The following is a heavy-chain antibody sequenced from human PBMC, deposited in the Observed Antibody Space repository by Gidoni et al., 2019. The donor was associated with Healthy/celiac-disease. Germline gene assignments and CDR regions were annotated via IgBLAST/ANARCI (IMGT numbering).Heavy chain of an antibody. CDR1: GVTFSSYG. CDR2: IWYDGSNK. J-gene: IGHJ4*02. V-gene: IGHV3-33*01. D-gene: IGHD1-26*01. CDR3: ARSVGATTKKAFVDY. Sequence: QVQLVESGGGVVQPGRSLRLSCAASGVTFSSYGMHWVRQAPGKGLEWVAVIWYDGSNKYYAGSVKGRFTISRDNSKNTLYLQMNSLRAEDTAVYYCARSVGATTKKAFVDYWGQGTLVTVSS.